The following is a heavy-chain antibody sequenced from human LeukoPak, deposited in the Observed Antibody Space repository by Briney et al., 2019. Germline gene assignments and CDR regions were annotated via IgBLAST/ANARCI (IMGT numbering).Heavy chain of an antibody. V-gene: IGHV4-34*01. Sequence: TASETLSLTCAVYGGSFSGYYWSWIRQPPGKGLEWIGEINHSGSTNYNPSLKSRVTISVDTSKNQFSLKLSSVTAADTAVYYCAPYCSSTSCADWGQGTLVTVSS. D-gene: IGHD2-2*01. CDR3: APYCSSTSCAD. CDR1: GGSFSGYY. J-gene: IGHJ4*02. CDR2: INHSGST.